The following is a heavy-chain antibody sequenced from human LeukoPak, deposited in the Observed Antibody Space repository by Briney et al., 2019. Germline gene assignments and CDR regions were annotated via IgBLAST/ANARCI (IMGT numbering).Heavy chain of an antibody. CDR3: ATGIDYYGSGSYLDY. J-gene: IGHJ4*02. CDR1: GFTVSSNY. Sequence: GGCLRLSCAASGFTVSSNYMSWVRQAPGKGLEWVSVIYSDDSTYFADSVKGRFTISRDNAKNSLYLQMNSLRAEDTAVYYCATGIDYYGSGSYLDYWGQGTLVTVSS. D-gene: IGHD3-10*01. CDR2: IYSDDST. V-gene: IGHV3-66*01.